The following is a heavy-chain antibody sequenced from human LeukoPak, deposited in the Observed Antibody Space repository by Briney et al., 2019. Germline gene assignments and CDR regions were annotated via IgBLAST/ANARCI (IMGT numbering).Heavy chain of an antibody. CDR2: IYYSGST. V-gene: IGHV4-59*01. D-gene: IGHD6-6*01. CDR1: GGSITSYY. CDR3: ARVVQVFDY. J-gene: IGHJ4*02. Sequence: SETLSLTCTVSGGSITSYYWTSIRQPAGKGLEWIGYIYYSGSTNYNPSLKSRVTISVDTSKNQFSLKLSSVTAADTAVYYCARVVQVFDYWGQGTLVTVSS.